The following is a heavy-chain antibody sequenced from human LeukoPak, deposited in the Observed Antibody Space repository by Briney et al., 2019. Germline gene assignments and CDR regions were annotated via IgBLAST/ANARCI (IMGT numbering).Heavy chain of an antibody. CDR3: ARGGYGADAFDI. V-gene: IGHV1-2*02. J-gene: IGHJ3*02. CDR2: INPDNGAT. D-gene: IGHD4-17*01. CDR1: GYIFTGYF. Sequence: ASVKVSCKASGYIFTGYFLHWVRQAPGQGLEWMGWINPDNGATNYEQKFQGRVTMTRDTSIITAYMELTRLKSDDTAVYYCARGGYGADAFDIWGQGTMVTVSS.